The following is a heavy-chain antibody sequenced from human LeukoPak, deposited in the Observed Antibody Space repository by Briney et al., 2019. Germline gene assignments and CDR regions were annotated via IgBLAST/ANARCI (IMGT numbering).Heavy chain of an antibody. J-gene: IGHJ4*02. Sequence: GGSLRLSCAASGFTFSSYAMSWVRQAPGKGMEWVSAISGSGGSTYYADSVKGRFTISRDNSKNTLYLQMNSLRAEDTAVYYCAKSPKIEYSSTNADYWGQGTLVTVSS. D-gene: IGHD6-6*01. CDR2: ISGSGGST. CDR3: AKSPKIEYSSTNADY. V-gene: IGHV3-23*01. CDR1: GFTFSSYA.